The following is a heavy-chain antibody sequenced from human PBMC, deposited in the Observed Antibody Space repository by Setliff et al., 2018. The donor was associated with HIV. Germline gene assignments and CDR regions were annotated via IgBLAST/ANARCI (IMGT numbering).Heavy chain of an antibody. D-gene: IGHD3-10*01. CDR2: VFYSGST. J-gene: IGHJ4*02. V-gene: IGHV4-39*07. CDR3: ARLVRGGSGHYFDY. CDR1: GVTFSSNNYY. Sequence: SETLSLTCAVSGVTFSSNNYYWGWIRQPPGKGLEWVGTVFYSGSTSYSPPLKSRVTISVATSKNQFSLKLKSVTAADTALYYCARLVRGGSGHYFDYWGQGKLVTVSS.